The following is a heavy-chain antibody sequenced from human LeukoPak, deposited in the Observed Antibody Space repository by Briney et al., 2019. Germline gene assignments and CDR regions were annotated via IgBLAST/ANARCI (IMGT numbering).Heavy chain of an antibody. D-gene: IGHD3-10*02. CDR1: GFTFSSDA. CDR2: ISGSGGST. V-gene: IGHV3-23*01. J-gene: IGHJ6*04. Sequence: GGSLRLSCAASGFTFSSDAMSWGRQAPGKGLEWVSAISGSGGSTYYADSVKGRFTISRDNSKNTLYLQMNSLRAEDTAVYYCAELGTTMIGGVWGKGTTATLSS. CDR3: AELGTTMIGGV.